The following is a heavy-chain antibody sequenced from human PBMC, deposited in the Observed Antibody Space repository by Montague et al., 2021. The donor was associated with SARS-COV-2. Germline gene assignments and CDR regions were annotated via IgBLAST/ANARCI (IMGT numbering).Heavy chain of an antibody. J-gene: IGHJ5*02. Sequence: SETLSLTCTVSGGSTNNYYWSWIWQPAGKGLEWIGRIHASGISTYNPSLETRVTMSVDTSKNQFSLKLSSVTAADTAVYYCARGRFYYDSGELGSWGQGTLVTVSS. D-gene: IGHD3-22*01. CDR3: ARGRFYYDSGELGS. V-gene: IGHV4-4*07. CDR1: GGSTNNYY. CDR2: IHASGIS.